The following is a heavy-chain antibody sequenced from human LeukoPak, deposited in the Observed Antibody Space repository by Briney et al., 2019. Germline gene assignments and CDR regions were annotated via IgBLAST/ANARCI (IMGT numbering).Heavy chain of an antibody. Sequence: GGSLGLSCAASGFTFSSYAMHWVRQAPGKGLEWVAVISYDGSNKYYADSVKGRFTISRDNSKNTLYLQMNSLRAEDTAVYYCASSTYYYGSGRSDYWGQGTLVTVSS. CDR3: ASSTYYYGSGRSDY. D-gene: IGHD3-10*01. CDR1: GFTFSSYA. CDR2: ISYDGSNK. J-gene: IGHJ4*02. V-gene: IGHV3-30*04.